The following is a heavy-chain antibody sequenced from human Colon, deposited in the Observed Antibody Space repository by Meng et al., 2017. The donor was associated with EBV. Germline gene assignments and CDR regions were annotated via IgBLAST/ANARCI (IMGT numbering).Heavy chain of an antibody. D-gene: IGHD3-22*01. CDR3: ARVTGKIYYDGSGYPEAFDY. CDR1: GYSTSSTDYY. Sequence: QVHTQEPGPRRVTPSQTLYLPCPCSGYSTSSTDYYWSWVRQPPGKGLEWTGYIYYSGSRYYNPSLKSRVTISVDTSKNQFSLKLSSVTAADTAVYYCARVTGKIYYDGSGYPEAFDYWGQGTLVTVSS. CDR2: IYYSGSR. V-gene: IGHV4-30-4*01. J-gene: IGHJ4*02.